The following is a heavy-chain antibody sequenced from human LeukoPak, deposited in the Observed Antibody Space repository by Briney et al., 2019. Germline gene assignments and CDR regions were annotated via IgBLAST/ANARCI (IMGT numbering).Heavy chain of an antibody. CDR3: AELGITMIGGV. CDR2: ITSSGRCI. J-gene: IGHJ6*04. CDR1: GFTFSSYS. V-gene: IGHV3-21*01. Sequence: GGSLRLSCAASGFTFSSYSMNWVRQAPGKGLEWVSSITSSGRCIYYADSVKGRFTISRDNAKNSLYLQMNSLRAEDTAVYYCAELGITMIGGVWGKGTTVTISS. D-gene: IGHD3-10*02.